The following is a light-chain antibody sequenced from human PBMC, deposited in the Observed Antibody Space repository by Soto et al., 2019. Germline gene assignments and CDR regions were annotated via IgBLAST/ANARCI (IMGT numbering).Light chain of an antibody. CDR3: SSYAGSNNLV. CDR1: SSDVGRYNY. J-gene: IGLJ2*01. V-gene: IGLV2-8*01. Sequence: QSALTQPASVSGSPGQSITISCTGTSSDVGRYNYVSWYQQHPGKAPKLMISEVNKRPSGVPDRFSGSKSGNTASLTVSGLQAEDEADYYCSSYAGSNNLVFGGGTKVTVL. CDR2: EVN.